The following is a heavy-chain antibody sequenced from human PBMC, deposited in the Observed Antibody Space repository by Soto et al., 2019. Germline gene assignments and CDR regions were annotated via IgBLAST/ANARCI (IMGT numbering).Heavy chain of an antibody. V-gene: IGHV1-69*13. J-gene: IGHJ6*02. Sequence: ASVKVSCKASGGTFSSYAISWVRQAPGQGLEWMGGIIPIFGTANYAQKFQGRVTITADESTSTAYMELSSLRSEDTAVYYCARVDGSSTAMLITDYYYYGMDVWGQGTTVTVSS. CDR1: GGTFSSYA. D-gene: IGHD5-18*01. CDR2: IIPIFGTA. CDR3: ARVDGSSTAMLITDYYYYGMDV.